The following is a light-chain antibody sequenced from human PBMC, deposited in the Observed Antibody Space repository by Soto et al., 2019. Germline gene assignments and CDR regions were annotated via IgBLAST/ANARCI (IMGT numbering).Light chain of an antibody. V-gene: IGKV3-15*01. CDR3: QQYNNWPRT. Sequence: RLMTQSPGTPSLSHGERGPFSCSARQIGSSNIAWYQQKPGQAPRLLIYGASTRVTGIPDRFSGSGSGTEFTLTISSLESEDFAVYYCQQYNNWPRTFGQGTKVDIK. J-gene: IGKJ1*01. CDR2: GAS. CDR1: QIGSSN.